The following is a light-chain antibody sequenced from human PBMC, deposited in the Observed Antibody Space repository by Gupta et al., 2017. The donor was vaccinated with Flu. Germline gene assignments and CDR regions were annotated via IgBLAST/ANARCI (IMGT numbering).Light chain of an antibody. J-gene: IGLJ2*01. CDR2: VNN. CDR3: ASWDDSLSGQVV. Sequence: QSGLTQPPSASGTPGQSVSTSCSGRSSSIGSNTVNWYQHLPGTAPKLLIYVNNQRPSGVPDRFSGSKSGTSASLAISGLQAEDEADYYCASWDDSLSGQVVFGGGTKLTVL. CDR1: SSSIGSNT. V-gene: IGLV1-44*01.